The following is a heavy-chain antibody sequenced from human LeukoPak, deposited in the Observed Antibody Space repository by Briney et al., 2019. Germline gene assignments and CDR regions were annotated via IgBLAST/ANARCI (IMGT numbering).Heavy chain of an antibody. CDR2: IIPIFGTA. J-gene: IGHJ6*03. Sequence: AVKVSCEPPLDTFRRDATSWVRQAPGHGLEWMGGIIPIFGTANYTQNFQGRVTITADETTSRAYMYLSTLWSEDTAVYYCARGRDGRDQLPPDKSIYYYYYYMDVWGKGNTVTVSS. CDR3: ARGRDGRDQLPPDKSIYYYYYYMDV. V-gene: IGHV1-69*13. D-gene: IGHD2-2*01. CDR1: LDTFRRDA.